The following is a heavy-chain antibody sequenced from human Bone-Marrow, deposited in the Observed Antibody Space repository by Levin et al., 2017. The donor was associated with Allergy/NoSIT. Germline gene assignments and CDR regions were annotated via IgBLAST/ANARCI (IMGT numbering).Heavy chain of an antibody. CDR3: TRDYGGNPAISDY. D-gene: IGHD4-23*01. CDR2: IRNRAYGGTT. J-gene: IGHJ4*02. Sequence: AGGSLRLSCSASGFTFGDYSMSWHRQAPGQGLEWVGFIRNRAYGGTTDYAASVKGRFSISRDDSKSIVYLQMNSLKTEDTGVYYCTRDYGGNPAISDYWGQGTLVTVSS. CDR1: GFTFGDYS. V-gene: IGHV3-49*03.